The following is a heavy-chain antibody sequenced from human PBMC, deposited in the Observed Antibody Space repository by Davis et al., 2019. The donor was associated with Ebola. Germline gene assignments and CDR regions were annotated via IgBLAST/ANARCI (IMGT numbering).Heavy chain of an antibody. V-gene: IGHV1-2*04. CDR3: AATAVAGALDY. J-gene: IGHJ4*02. D-gene: IGHD6-19*01. Sequence: ASVKVSCKASGYTITGYYMHWVRQAPGQGLEWMGWINPNSGGTNYAQKFQGWVTMTRDTSISTAYMELSRLRSDDTAVYYCAATAVAGALDYWGQGTLVTVSS. CDR1: GYTITGYY. CDR2: INPNSGGT.